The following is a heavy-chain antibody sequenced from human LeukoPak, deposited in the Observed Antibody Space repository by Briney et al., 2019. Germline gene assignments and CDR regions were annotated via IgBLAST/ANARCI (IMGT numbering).Heavy chain of an antibody. J-gene: IGHJ4*02. V-gene: IGHV4-34*01. CDR2: INHSGST. D-gene: IGHD2-8*01. Sequence: PSETLSLTCAVYGGSFSGYYWSWIRQPPGKGLEWIGEINHSGSTNYNPSLKSRVTIPVDTSKNQFSLKLSSVTAADTAVYYCARYATIAYYFDYWGQGTLVTVSS. CDR1: GGSFSGYY. CDR3: ARYATIAYYFDY.